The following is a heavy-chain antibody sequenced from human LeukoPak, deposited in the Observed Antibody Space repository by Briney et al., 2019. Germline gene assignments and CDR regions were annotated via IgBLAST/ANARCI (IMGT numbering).Heavy chain of an antibody. J-gene: IGHJ4*02. CDR3: AKEEQYSSGSLVHY. CDR2: VSGSGGST. Sequence: GGSLRLSCAASGFTFSTYAMNWVRQTPGKDLEWVSSVSGSGGSTYYADSVKGRFTISRDNSKNTLYLQMNSLRAEDTAVYYCAKEEQYSSGSLVHYWGQGTLVTVSS. D-gene: IGHD6-19*01. CDR1: GFTFSTYA. V-gene: IGHV3-23*01.